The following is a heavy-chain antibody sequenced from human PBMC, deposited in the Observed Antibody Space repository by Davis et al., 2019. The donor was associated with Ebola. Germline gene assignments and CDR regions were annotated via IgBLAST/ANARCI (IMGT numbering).Heavy chain of an antibody. CDR3: ARGPDWFDP. J-gene: IGHJ5*02. Sequence: MPSETLSLTCTVSGGSVSSGSYYWSWIRQPPGKGLEWFGYIYYSGSTNYNPSLKSRVTISVDTSKNQFSLKLSSVTAADTAVYYCARGPDWFDPWGQGTLVTVSP. CDR2: IYYSGST. V-gene: IGHV4-61*01. CDR1: GGSVSSGSYY.